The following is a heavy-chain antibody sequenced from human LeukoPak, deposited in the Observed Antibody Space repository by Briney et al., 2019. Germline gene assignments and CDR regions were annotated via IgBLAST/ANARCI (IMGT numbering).Heavy chain of an antibody. Sequence: ASVKVSCKASGYTFTSYGISWVRQAAGQGLEWMGWISAYNGNTNYAQKLQGRVTMTTDTSTSTAYMELRSLRSGDTAVYYCARVGRYYYDSSGAFDIWGQGTMVTVSS. J-gene: IGHJ3*02. D-gene: IGHD3-22*01. CDR2: ISAYNGNT. CDR3: ARVGRYYYDSSGAFDI. V-gene: IGHV1-18*01. CDR1: GYTFTSYG.